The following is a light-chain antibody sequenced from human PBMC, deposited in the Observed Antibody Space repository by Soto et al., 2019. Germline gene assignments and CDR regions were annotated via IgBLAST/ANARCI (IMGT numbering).Light chain of an antibody. CDR3: QAYDYSLTASV. CDR2: DVT. Sequence: QSALSQPASVSGSPGQSITISCTGTSSDVGGFEYVSWYQHQPGKAPKLIIYDVTKRPSGVPERFSGSKSGTSASLAITGLQAEDEADYYCQAYDYSLTASVFGGGTKLTVL. CDR1: SSDVGGFEY. J-gene: IGLJ3*02. V-gene: IGLV2-14*01.